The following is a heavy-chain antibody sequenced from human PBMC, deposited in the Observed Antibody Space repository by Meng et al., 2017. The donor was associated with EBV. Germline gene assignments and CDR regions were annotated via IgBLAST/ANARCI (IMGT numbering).Heavy chain of an antibody. CDR1: GGTFSNYA. J-gene: IGHJ5*02. Sequence: QEQLVQFGAEVXXXXXXVKXSXXXSGGTFSNYAISWVRQAPGQGLEWMGGIIPIFGTANYAQRFQGRVTITADESTNTAYMELSSLRSEDTAVYFCARRPLAYSSSNYWLDPWGQGTLVTVSS. V-gene: IGHV1-69*01. CDR2: IIPIFGTA. CDR3: ARRPLAYSSSNYWLDP. D-gene: IGHD6-13*01.